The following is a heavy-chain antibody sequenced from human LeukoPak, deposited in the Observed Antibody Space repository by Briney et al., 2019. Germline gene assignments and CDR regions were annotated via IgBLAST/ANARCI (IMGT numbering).Heavy chain of an antibody. J-gene: IGHJ5*02. Sequence: ATVKVSCKASGYTFTGYYMHWVRQAPGQGLEWMGWINPNSGGTNYAQKFQGRVTMTRDTSISTAYMELSRLRSDDTAVYYCARGHAHYVWGSYRYGWFDPWGQGTLVTVSS. D-gene: IGHD3-16*02. CDR3: ARGHAHYVWGSYRYGWFDP. V-gene: IGHV1-2*02. CDR1: GYTFTGYY. CDR2: INPNSGGT.